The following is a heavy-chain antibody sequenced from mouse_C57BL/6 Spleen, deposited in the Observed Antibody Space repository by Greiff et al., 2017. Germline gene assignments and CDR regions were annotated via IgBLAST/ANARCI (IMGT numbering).Heavy chain of an antibody. Sequence: VQLQQPGAELVKPGASVKMSCKASGYTFTSYWITWVKQRPGQGLEWIGDIYPGSGSTNYNEKFKSKATLTVDTSSSTAYMQLSSLTSEDSAVYYCARSLYYYGSRMDYWGQGTSVTVSS. CDR1: GYTFTSYW. D-gene: IGHD1-1*01. J-gene: IGHJ4*01. CDR3: ARSLYYYGSRMDY. V-gene: IGHV1-55*01. CDR2: IYPGSGST.